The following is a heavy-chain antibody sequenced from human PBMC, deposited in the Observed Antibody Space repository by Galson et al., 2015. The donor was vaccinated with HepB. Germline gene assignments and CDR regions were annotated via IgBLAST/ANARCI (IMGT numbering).Heavy chain of an antibody. J-gene: IGHJ2*01. CDR3: ARSNSGYDSHFDL. V-gene: IGHV3-48*02. CDR1: GFTFSSYS. CDR2: ISSSSSTI. Sequence: SLRLSCAASGFTFSSYSMNWVRQAPGKGLEWVSYISSSSSTIYYADSVKGRFTISRDNAKNSLYLQMNSLRDEDTAVYYCARSNSGYDSHFDLWGRGTLVTVSS. D-gene: IGHD5-12*01.